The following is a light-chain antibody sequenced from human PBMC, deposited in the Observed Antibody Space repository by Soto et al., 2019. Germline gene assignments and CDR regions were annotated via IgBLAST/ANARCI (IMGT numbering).Light chain of an antibody. V-gene: IGLV2-8*01. Sequence: QSALTQPPSASGSPGQSVIISCTGTSSDVGAYNYNYVSWYQQHPGKAPKLLIYEVKKRPSGVPDRFSGSKSGNTASLTVSGLQAEDEADYYCSSFGGNEYPDVFGSGTKLTVL. CDR3: SSFGGNEYPDV. CDR2: EVK. CDR1: SSDVGAYNYNY. J-gene: IGLJ1*01.